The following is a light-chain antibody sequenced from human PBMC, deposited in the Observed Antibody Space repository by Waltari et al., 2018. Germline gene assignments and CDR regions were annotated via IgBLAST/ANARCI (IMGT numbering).Light chain of an antibody. Sequence: QSVSNRSDNKNYLAWYQHKPGQPPKLLFYWASTRESGVTDRVSASGSGTDFTLTINNLQAEDVAVYYCQQYYRSRTFGQGTKVEIK. J-gene: IGKJ1*01. CDR3: QQYYRSRT. CDR2: WAS. V-gene: IGKV4-1*01. CDR1: QSVSNRSDNKNY.